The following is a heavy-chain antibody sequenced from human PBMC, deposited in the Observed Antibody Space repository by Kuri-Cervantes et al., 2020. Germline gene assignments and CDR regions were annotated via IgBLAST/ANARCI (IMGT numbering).Heavy chain of an antibody. Sequence: ASVKVSCKASGYTFTGYYMHWVRQAPGQGLEWMGWINPNSGGTNYAQKFQGRVTMTRDTSISTAYMELSRLRSDDTAVYYCARGVTSGSYQNWFDPWGQGTLVTVYS. D-gene: IGHD1-26*01. CDR3: ARGVTSGSYQNWFDP. J-gene: IGHJ5*02. CDR1: GYTFTGYY. CDR2: INPNSGGT. V-gene: IGHV1-2*02.